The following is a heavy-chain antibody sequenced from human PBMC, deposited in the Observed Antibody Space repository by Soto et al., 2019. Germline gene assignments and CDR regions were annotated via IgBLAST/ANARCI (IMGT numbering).Heavy chain of an antibody. D-gene: IGHD4-17*01. V-gene: IGHV5-51*01. CDR1: GYNFANYW. CDR2: IYPSDSNT. Sequence: GESLKISCQGSGYNFANYWIAWVRQMPGKGLEYMGIIYPSDSNTRYSPSFQGQVTISADKSISTAYLQWSSLKASDTAIYYCARHGFYGDYSSNYFDPWGQGTMVTVYS. CDR3: ARHGFYGDYSSNYFDP. J-gene: IGHJ5*02.